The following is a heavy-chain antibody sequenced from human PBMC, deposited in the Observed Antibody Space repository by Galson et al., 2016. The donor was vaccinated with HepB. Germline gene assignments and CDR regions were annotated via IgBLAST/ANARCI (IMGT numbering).Heavy chain of an antibody. J-gene: IGHJ6*02. D-gene: IGHD1-26*01. CDR2: VSWNGAVA. V-gene: IGHV3-9*01. Sequence: SLRLSCAASGFIFGDYAMHWVRQTPGKGLEWVSGVSWNGAVAGYADSVKGRFTISRDNAQNALYLQMNSLRVEDSALYYCAKWGLGLREGDYYYYYGMDVWGQGTTVTGTS. CDR3: AKWGLGLREGDYYYYYGMDV. CDR1: GFIFGDYA.